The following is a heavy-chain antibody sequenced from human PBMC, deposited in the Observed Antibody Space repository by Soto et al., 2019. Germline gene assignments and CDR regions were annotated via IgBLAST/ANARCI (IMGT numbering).Heavy chain of an antibody. D-gene: IGHD3-22*01. CDR2: ISGSGGST. CDR1: GFTFSSYA. J-gene: IGHJ4*02. CDR3: AKTALWYDSSGYYFVY. V-gene: IGHV3-23*01. Sequence: PGGSLRLSCAASGFTFSSYAMSWVRQAPGKGLEWVSAISGSGGSTYYADSVKGRFTISRDNSKNTLYLQMNSLRAEDTAVYYCAKTALWYDSSGYYFVYWGQGTLVTVSS.